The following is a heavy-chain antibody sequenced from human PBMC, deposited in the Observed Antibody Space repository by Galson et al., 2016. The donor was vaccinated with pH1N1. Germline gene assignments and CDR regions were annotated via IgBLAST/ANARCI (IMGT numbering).Heavy chain of an antibody. CDR1: EYTFIGYY. CDR2: INPNNGDT. Sequence: SVKVSCKASEYTFIGYYIHWMRQAPGHGLAWMGRINPNNGDTHYAQNFQGRVTMTRDTSISTAYMELNSLRSDDTAVYYCARVNTYDSSGYYPFDSWGQGTQVTVSS. J-gene: IGHJ4*02. V-gene: IGHV1-2*06. CDR3: ARVNTYDSSGYYPFDS. D-gene: IGHD3-22*01.